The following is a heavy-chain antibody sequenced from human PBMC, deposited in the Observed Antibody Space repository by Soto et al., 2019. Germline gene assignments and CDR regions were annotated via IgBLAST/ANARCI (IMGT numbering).Heavy chain of an antibody. Sequence: SETLSLTCAVSGGSISSGGYSWSWIRQPPGKGLEWIGYMYHSGSTYYNPSLKSRVTISIDRSKNQFSLKLSSVTAADTAVYYSATVTDYWGQGILLPVSS. V-gene: IGHV4-30-2*01. CDR3: ATVTDY. CDR2: MYHSGST. J-gene: IGHJ4*02. CDR1: GGSISSGGYS.